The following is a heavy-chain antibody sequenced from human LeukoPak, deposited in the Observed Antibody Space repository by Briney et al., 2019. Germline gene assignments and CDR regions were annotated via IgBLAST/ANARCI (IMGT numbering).Heavy chain of an antibody. Sequence: GGSLKISCKGSGYSFTNYWITWVRQMPGKGLEWRGRIDPSDSYTNYSPSFQGHVTISADKSITIAYLQWSSLKAADTAMYYCARTRGYSYGPPFDFWGQGTLVTVSS. V-gene: IGHV5-10-1*01. D-gene: IGHD5-18*01. J-gene: IGHJ4*02. CDR2: IDPSDSYT. CDR3: ARTRGYSYGPPFDF. CDR1: GYSFTNYW.